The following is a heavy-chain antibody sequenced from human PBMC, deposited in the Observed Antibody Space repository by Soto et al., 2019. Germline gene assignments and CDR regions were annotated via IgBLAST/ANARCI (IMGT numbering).Heavy chain of an antibody. Sequence: EVQLLESGGGLVQPGGSLRLSCRASGLTFSNYAMSWVRRAPGKGLEWVSAITARGDSTYYPDSVKGRFTISRDNSKNTLYLQMNSLRADDTAIYYCARDQWELLHWGQGTLVSVSS. D-gene: IGHD1-26*01. V-gene: IGHV3-23*01. CDR2: ITARGDST. CDR1: GLTFSNYA. CDR3: ARDQWELLH. J-gene: IGHJ4*02.